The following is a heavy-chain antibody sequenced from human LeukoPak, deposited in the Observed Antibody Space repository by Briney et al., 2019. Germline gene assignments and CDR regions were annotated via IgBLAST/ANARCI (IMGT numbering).Heavy chain of an antibody. CDR1: GFAFSSYA. D-gene: IGHD3-16*01. CDR2: LSNSGGST. J-gene: IGHJ4*02. V-gene: IGHV3-23*01. CDR3: AKEPTYYDDVWSDC. Sequence: PGGSLRLSCAASGFAFSSYAMSWVRQAPGKGLEWVSSLSNSGGSTHYADSVKGRFTISRDNSKNTLYLHMNSLRAEDTAVYYCAKEPTYYDDVWSDCWGQGTLVTVSS.